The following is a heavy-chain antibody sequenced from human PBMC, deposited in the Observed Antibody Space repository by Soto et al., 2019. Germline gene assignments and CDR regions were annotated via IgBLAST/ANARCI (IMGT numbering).Heavy chain of an antibody. Sequence: QVQLVQSGAEVKKPGASVKVSCKASGYTFTSYGISWVRQAPGQGLEWMGWISAYNGNTNYAQKLQGRVTMTTDTATSTAYMELRSLRSDDTAVYYCARDGGRSYYDILTGMYYFDYWGQGTLVTVSS. D-gene: IGHD3-9*01. CDR3: ARDGGRSYYDILTGMYYFDY. V-gene: IGHV1-18*01. CDR2: ISAYNGNT. CDR1: GYTFTSYG. J-gene: IGHJ4*02.